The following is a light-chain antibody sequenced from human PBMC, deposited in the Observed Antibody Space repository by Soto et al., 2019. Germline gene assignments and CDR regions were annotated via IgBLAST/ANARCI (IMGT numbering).Light chain of an antibody. V-gene: IGLV2-14*01. CDR3: SSYTSSSTLLYV. Sequence: QSALTQPASVSGSPGQSITISCTGTSSDVGGYNYVSWYQQHPGKAPKLMSYDVSNRPSGVSNRFSGSKSGNTASLTISGLQADDEADYYCSSYTSSSTLLYVFGTGTKVTVL. CDR1: SSDVGGYNY. CDR2: DVS. J-gene: IGLJ1*01.